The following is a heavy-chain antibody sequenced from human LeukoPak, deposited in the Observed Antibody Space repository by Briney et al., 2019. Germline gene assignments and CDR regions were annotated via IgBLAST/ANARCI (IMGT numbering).Heavy chain of an antibody. J-gene: IGHJ6*02. CDR2: ISSSGSTI. D-gene: IGHD3-22*01. CDR3: ARADTYYYDSRPVGMDV. V-gene: IGHV3-48*03. CDR1: GFTFSSYE. Sequence: GGSLRLSCAASGFTFSSYEMNSVRQAPGKGLEWVSYISSSGSTIYYADSGKGRFTISRDNAKNSLYLHMNRLRAEDTAVYYCARADTYYYDSRPVGMDVWGQGTTVTVSS.